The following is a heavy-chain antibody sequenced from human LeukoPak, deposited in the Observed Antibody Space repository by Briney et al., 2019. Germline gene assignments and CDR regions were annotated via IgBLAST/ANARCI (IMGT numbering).Heavy chain of an antibody. J-gene: IGHJ6*04. CDR1: GFTFSSYG. V-gene: IGHV3-30*18. D-gene: IGHD2-2*01. CDR3: AKSQTPVVPAAMSGMDV. Sequence: PGRSLRLSCAASGFTFSSYGMHWVRQAPGKGLEWVVVISYDGSNKYYADSVKGRFTISRDNSKNTLYLQMNSLRAEDTAVYYCAKSQTPVVPAAMSGMDVWGKGTTVTVSS. CDR2: ISYDGSNK.